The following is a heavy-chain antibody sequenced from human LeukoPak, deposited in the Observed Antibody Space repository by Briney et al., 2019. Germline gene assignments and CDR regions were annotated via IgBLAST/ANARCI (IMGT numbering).Heavy chain of an antibody. J-gene: IGHJ4*02. CDR3: AKAPDYDYVWGSSH. CDR1: GFTFSSYA. CDR2: ISGSGGST. D-gene: IGHD3-16*01. Sequence: PGGSLRLSCAASGFTFSSYAMSWVRQAPGKGLEWVSAISGSGGSTYYADSVKGRFTISRDNSKNTLYLQMNSLRAEDTAVYYCAKAPDYDYVWGSSHWGQGTLVTVSS. V-gene: IGHV3-23*01.